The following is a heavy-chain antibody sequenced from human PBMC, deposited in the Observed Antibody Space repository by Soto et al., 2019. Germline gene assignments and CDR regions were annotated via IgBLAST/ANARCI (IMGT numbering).Heavy chain of an antibody. CDR1: GFTFSSYG. V-gene: IGHV3-30*18. J-gene: IGHJ4*02. CDR2: ISYDGSNK. CDR3: AKDFATVTHD. Sequence: QVQLVESGGGVVQPGRSLRLSCAASGFTFSSYGMHWVRQAPGKGLEWVAVISYDGSNKYYADSVKGRFTISRDNSKNTLYLQMNSLRAEDTAVYYCAKDFATVTHDCGQGTLVTVSS. D-gene: IGHD4-17*01.